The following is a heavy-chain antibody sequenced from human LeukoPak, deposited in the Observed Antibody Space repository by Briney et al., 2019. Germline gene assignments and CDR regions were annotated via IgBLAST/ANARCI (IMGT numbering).Heavy chain of an antibody. V-gene: IGHV1-46*01. D-gene: IGHD4-23*01. J-gene: IGHJ3*01. Sequence: ASVKVSCRASENTFTNYYMHWVRQAPGQGLEWLGIINPNGGRTAYAQNFQGRVSMTRDTSTTTVYMELSSLRSDDTAVYYCARDMSTAVTPISYAFDVWGQGTMVTVSS. CDR3: ARDMSTAVTPISYAFDV. CDR2: INPNGGRT. CDR1: ENTFTNYY.